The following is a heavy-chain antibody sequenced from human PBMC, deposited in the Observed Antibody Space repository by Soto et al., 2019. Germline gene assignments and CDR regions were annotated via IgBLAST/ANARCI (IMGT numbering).Heavy chain of an antibody. CDR2: PSYTGNSYNP. Sequence: QVQLQESGPGLVKASQTLSLTCTVSGASISGSDHYWSWIRQPPGKGLEWIGYPSYTGNSYNPYYTPSRQSRPTMSLDTSKNQFSLNMTSVTAAETAVYFCARGGRSLLDYWGQGALVSVSS. V-gene: IGHV4-30-4*01. J-gene: IGHJ4*02. CDR1: GASISGSDHY. CDR3: ARGGRSLLDY. D-gene: IGHD1-26*01.